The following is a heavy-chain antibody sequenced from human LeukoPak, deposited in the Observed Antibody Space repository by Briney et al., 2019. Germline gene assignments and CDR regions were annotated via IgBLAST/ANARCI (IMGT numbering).Heavy chain of an antibody. CDR2: ISTSSGYI. Sequence: KAGGSLRLSCAASGFSFSIYNMNWVRQSPGKALEWVSSISTSSGYIHYADSLEGRFTVSRDNTKKSLYLQMNSLRADDTAVYYCARSPKTRGYSYGFDAFDMWGRGTLVTVSS. J-gene: IGHJ3*02. CDR1: GFSFSIYN. CDR3: ARSPKTRGYSYGFDAFDM. D-gene: IGHD5-18*01. V-gene: IGHV3-21*01.